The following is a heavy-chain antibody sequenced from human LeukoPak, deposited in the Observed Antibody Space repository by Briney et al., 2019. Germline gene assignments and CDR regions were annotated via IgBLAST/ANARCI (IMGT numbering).Heavy chain of an antibody. CDR2: INTNSGGT. D-gene: IGHD5-24*01. CDR1: GYTFTDYS. Sequence: GASVKLSCKASGYTFTDYSIHWVRQAPAQGLEWMGWINTNSGGTDYAQKFKGRVTMTRDTSISTAYMELSNLKSDDTAVYYCTRGLRDGYNYHWGQGTLVTVSS. V-gene: IGHV1-2*02. CDR3: TRGLRDGYNYH. J-gene: IGHJ5*02.